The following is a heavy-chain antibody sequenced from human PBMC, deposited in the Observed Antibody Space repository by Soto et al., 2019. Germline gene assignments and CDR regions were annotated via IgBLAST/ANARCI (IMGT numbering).Heavy chain of an antibody. V-gene: IGHV1-46*03. Sequence: ASVKVSCKASGYTFTSYYMHWVRQAPGQGLEWMGIINPSGGSTSYAQKFQGRVTMTRDTSTSTVYMELSSLRSEDTAVYYCARVYCSSTSCAGYYFDYWGQGTLVTVSS. CDR3: ARVYCSSTSCAGYYFDY. D-gene: IGHD2-2*01. J-gene: IGHJ4*02. CDR1: GYTFTSYY. CDR2: INPSGGST.